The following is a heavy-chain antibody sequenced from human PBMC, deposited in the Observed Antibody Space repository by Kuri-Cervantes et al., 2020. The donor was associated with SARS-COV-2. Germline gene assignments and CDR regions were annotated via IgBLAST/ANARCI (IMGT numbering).Heavy chain of an antibody. Sequence: SETLSLTCTVSGGSISSSSYYWGWIRQPPGKGLEWIGSIYYSGSTYYNPSLKSRVTTSVDTSKNQFSLKLSSVTAADTAVYCCARQMMSSITIFGVVITRNWFDPWGQGTLVTVSS. V-gene: IGHV4-39*01. D-gene: IGHD3-3*01. CDR1: GGSISSSSYY. CDR2: IYYSGST. CDR3: ARQMMSSITIFGVVITRNWFDP. J-gene: IGHJ5*02.